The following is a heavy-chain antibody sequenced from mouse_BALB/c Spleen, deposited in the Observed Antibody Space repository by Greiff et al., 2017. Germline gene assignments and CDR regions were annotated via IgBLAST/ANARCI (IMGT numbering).Heavy chain of an antibody. Sequence: QVQLQQPGAGLVEPGASVKLSCKASGYTFTSYWMHWVKQRPGKGFEWIGEIKPSNGGTNYNEKFKRKATLTVDKSSNTAYMQLSSLTSEDSAVYYCTIWYYGSPYFDVWGAGTTVTVSS. D-gene: IGHD1-1*01. V-gene: IGHV1S16*01. CDR3: TIWYYGSPYFDV. CDR1: GYTFTSYW. J-gene: IGHJ1*01. CDR2: IKPSNGGT.